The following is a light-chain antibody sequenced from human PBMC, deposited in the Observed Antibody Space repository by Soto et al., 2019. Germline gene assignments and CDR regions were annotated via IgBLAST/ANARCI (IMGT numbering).Light chain of an antibody. Sequence: EIVMTQSPATLSVSPGERATLSCRASQSVSSNLAWYQQTPGQAPRLLIFDASTRATGIPARFSGSGSGTEFPLPISSLQFEDFAVYYCQQYDNWLGTFGQGTKVEVK. V-gene: IGKV3D-15*01. J-gene: IGKJ1*01. CDR1: QSVSSN. CDR2: DAS. CDR3: QQYDNWLGT.